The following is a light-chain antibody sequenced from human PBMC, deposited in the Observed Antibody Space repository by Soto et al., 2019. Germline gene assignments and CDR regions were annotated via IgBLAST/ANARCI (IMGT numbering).Light chain of an antibody. V-gene: IGLV2-23*02. Sequence: HSVLTQPSSVSGSPGQSITISCTGASSVVGSYNLVSWYQQPPGKAPKLMIYEVSKRPSGVSNRFSGSKSGNTASLTISGLQAEDEADYYCCSYAGSSPYVFGTGTKVTVL. CDR2: EVS. CDR3: CSYAGSSPYV. CDR1: SSVVGSYNL. J-gene: IGLJ1*01.